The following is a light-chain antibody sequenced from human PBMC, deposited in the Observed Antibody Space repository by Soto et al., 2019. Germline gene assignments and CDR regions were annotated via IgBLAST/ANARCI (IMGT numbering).Light chain of an antibody. J-gene: IGKJ1*01. V-gene: IGKV3-15*01. CDR1: QSVSSD. CDR3: QQFNSWPPWA. CDR2: GAS. Sequence: EIVMTQSPATLSVSPGERATLFCRASQSVSSDLAWYQQKPGQPPRLLIYGASTRATGVPARFIGSGSGTDFTLTLISLQSEDFAVYYCQQFNSWPPWAFGQGTKVEI.